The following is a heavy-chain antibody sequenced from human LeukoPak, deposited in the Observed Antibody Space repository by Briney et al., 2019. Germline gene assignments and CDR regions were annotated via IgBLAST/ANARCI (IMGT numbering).Heavy chain of an antibody. CDR1: GGSISSYY. CDR3: ARDPGYSGIDY. Sequence: SETLSLTCTVSGGSISSYYWSWIRQPPGKGLEWIGYIYYSGSTNYNPSLKSRATMSLDTSKNQFSLNLNSVTAADTAVYYCARDPGYSGIDYWGQGTLVTVSS. CDR2: IYYSGST. D-gene: IGHD5-12*01. J-gene: IGHJ4*02. V-gene: IGHV4-59*01.